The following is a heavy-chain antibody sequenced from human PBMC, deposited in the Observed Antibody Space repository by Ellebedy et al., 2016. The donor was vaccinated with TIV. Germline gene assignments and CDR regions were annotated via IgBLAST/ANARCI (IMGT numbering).Heavy chain of an antibody. CDR1: GFTFSSYG. V-gene: IGHV3-30*18. D-gene: IGHD6-13*01. CDR2: ISYDGSNK. CDR3: AKDSVAAAGTVPDY. Sequence: GESLKISXAASGFTFSSYGMHWVRQAPGKGLEWVAVISYDGSNKYYADSVKGRFTISRDNSKNTLYLQMNSLRAEDTAVYYCAKDSVAAAGTVPDYWGQGTLVTVSS. J-gene: IGHJ4*02.